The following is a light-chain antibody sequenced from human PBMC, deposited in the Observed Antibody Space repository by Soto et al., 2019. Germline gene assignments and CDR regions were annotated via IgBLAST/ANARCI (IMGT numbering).Light chain of an antibody. CDR2: GAS. CDR1: QSVSSN. V-gene: IGKV3-15*01. J-gene: IGKJ1*01. CDR3: QHYNNWPSWT. Sequence: EIVMTPSPATLSVSPGERATLSCRASQSVSSNLAWYQQKPGQAPRLLIYGASTRATGIPARFSGSGSGTEFTLTISSLQSEDFAVYYCQHYNNWPSWTFGQGPKVNI.